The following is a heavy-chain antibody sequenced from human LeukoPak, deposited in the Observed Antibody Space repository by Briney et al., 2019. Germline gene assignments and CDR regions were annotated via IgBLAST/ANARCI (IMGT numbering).Heavy chain of an antibody. CDR1: GYTFISYD. CDR3: ARGTTYCSSTSCHYYYYGMDV. CDR2: MNPNSGNT. Sequence: ASVKVSCKASGYTFISYDINWVRQATGQGLEWMGWMNPNSGNTGYAQKFQGRVTMTRNTSISTAYMELSSLRSEDTAVYYCARGTTYCSSTSCHYYYYGMDVWGQGTTVTVSS. D-gene: IGHD2-2*01. J-gene: IGHJ6*02. V-gene: IGHV1-8*01.